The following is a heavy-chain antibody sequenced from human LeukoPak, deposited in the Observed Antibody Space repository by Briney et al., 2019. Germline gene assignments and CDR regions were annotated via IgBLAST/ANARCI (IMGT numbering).Heavy chain of an antibody. D-gene: IGHD4-23*01. CDR1: GGTFSSYA. V-gene: IGHV1-69*05. J-gene: IGHJ4*02. Sequence: ASVKVSCKASGGTFSSYAISWVRQAPGQGPEWMGRIIPIFGTANYAQKFQGRVTITTDESTSTAYMELSSLRSEDTAVYYCASAMVVTRNTYYFDYWGQGTLVTVSS. CDR3: ASAMVVTRNTYYFDY. CDR2: IIPIFGTA.